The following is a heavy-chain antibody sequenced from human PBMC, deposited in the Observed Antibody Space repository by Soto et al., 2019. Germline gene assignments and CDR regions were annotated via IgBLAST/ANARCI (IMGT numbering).Heavy chain of an antibody. Sequence: GGSLRLSCAASGFTFSSYAMSWVRQAPGKGLEWVSAISGSGGSAYYADSVKGRFTISRDNSKNTLYLQMNSLRAEDTAVYYCAKDGQSYYDSSGYYPPAYYFDYWGQGT. J-gene: IGHJ4*02. D-gene: IGHD3-22*01. CDR1: GFTFSSYA. CDR3: AKDGQSYYDSSGYYPPAYYFDY. V-gene: IGHV3-23*01. CDR2: ISGSGGSA.